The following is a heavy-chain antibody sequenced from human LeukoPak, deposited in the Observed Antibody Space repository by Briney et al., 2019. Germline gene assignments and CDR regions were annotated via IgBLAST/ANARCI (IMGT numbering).Heavy chain of an antibody. CDR1: GGSINTANYY. CDR3: ARDRYGDFEDY. V-gene: IGHV4-30-4*08. Sequence: SETLSLTCNVSGGSINTANYYWTWIRQPPGKGLEWIGYISYSGTPYYNPSLNSRVTISLDTSKNQFSLTLNSVTAADTAMYYCARDRYGDFEDYWGQGTLVTVSS. CDR2: ISYSGTP. D-gene: IGHD4-17*01. J-gene: IGHJ4*02.